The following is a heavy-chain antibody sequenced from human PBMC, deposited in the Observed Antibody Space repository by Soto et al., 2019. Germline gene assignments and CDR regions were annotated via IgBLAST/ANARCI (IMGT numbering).Heavy chain of an antibody. CDR1: GGTFSSYA. V-gene: IGHV1-69*01. Sequence: QVQLVQSGAAVKKPGSSVKVSCKASGGTFSSYAISWVRQAPGQGLAWMGGIIPICGTANYAQKFQGRVTITADDSTSTAYIERSSLRDEDTAVYYCARGSGTEGQLWLNGMDVGGQGTTVTVSS. D-gene: IGHD5-18*01. J-gene: IGHJ6*02. CDR3: ARGSGTEGQLWLNGMDV. CDR2: IIPICGTA.